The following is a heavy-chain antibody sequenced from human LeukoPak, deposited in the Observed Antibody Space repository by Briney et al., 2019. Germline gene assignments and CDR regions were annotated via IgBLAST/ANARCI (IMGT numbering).Heavy chain of an antibody. D-gene: IGHD2-21*02. CDR1: GFTFSSYG. CDR3: AKAYCGGDCYFDY. Sequence: SGGSLRLSCAASGFTFSSYGMHWVRQAPGKGLEWVAVISYDGSNKYYADSVKGRFTISRDNSKNTLYLQMNNLRAEDTAVYYCAKAYCGGDCYFDYWGQGTLVTVSS. CDR2: ISYDGSNK. V-gene: IGHV3-30*18. J-gene: IGHJ4*02.